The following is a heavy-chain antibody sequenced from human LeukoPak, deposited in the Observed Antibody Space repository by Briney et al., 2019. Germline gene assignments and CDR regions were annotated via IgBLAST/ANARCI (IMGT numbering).Heavy chain of an antibody. V-gene: IGHV1-2*02. CDR2: INPNSGGT. CDR3: ASEIGILGYCSGGSCYSEDDY. CDR1: GYTFTGYY. D-gene: IGHD2-15*01. J-gene: IGHJ4*02. Sequence: ASVKVSCKASGYTFTGYYMHWVRQAPGQGLEWMGWINPNSGGTNYAQKFQGRVTMTRDTSISTAYMELSRLRSDDTAVYYCASEIGILGYCSGGSCYSEDDYWDQGTLVTVSS.